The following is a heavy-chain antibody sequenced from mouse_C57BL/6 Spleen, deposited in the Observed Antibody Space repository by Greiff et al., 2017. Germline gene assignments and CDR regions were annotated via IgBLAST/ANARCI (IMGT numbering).Heavy chain of an antibody. CDR2: IRSKSNNYAT. Sequence: EVKLVESGGGLVQPKGSLKLSCAASGFSFNTYAMNWVRQAPGKGLEWVARIRSKSNNYATYYADSVKDRFTISRDDSESMLYLQMNNLKTEDTAMYYCVRHGSPAWFAYWGQGTLVTVSA. CDR3: VRHGSPAWFAY. J-gene: IGHJ3*01. V-gene: IGHV10-1*01. CDR1: GFSFNTYA.